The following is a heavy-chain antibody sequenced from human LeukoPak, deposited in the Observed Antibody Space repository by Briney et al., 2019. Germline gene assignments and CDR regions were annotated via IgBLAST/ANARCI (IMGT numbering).Heavy chain of an antibody. CDR3: ERDEYCSSTSCYGPYGMDV. CDR2: ISAYNGNT. V-gene: IGHV1-18*04. Sequence: ASVKVSCKASGYTFTSYGISWVRQAPGQGLEWMGWISAYNGNTNYAQKLQGRVTMTTDTSTSTAYMELRSLRSDDTAVYYCERDEYCSSTSCYGPYGMDVWGKGTTVTVSS. CDR1: GYTFTSYG. D-gene: IGHD2-2*01. J-gene: IGHJ6*04.